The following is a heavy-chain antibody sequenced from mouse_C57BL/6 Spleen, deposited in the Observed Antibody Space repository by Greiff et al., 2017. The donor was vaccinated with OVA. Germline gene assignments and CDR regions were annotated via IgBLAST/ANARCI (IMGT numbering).Heavy chain of an antibody. CDR3: TTDYDDAWFAY. Sequence: VQLQQSGAELVRPGASVKLSCTASGFNIKDYYMHWVKQRPEQGLEWIGRLDPEVGDTEYAPKFTGKAPMPADTSSNTAYLQLSSLTSEDTAVYYCTTDYDDAWFAYWGQGTLVTVSA. CDR1: GFNIKDYY. CDR2: LDPEVGDT. V-gene: IGHV14-1*01. D-gene: IGHD2-4*01. J-gene: IGHJ3*01.